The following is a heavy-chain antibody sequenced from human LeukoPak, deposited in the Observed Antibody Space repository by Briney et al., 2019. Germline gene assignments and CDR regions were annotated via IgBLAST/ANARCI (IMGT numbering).Heavy chain of an antibody. Sequence: PPGRSLRLSCAASGFTFGTYAMHWVRQVPGKGLEWVSMISYHGRKKLHADSVKGRFSISRDNAENTLYLQMNSLRPDDTAVYYCARVASLSVTHYYYYGMDVWGPGTTVSVSS. CDR3: ARVASLSVTHYYYYGMDV. D-gene: IGHD4-17*01. J-gene: IGHJ6*02. CDR1: GFTFGTYA. CDR2: ISYHGRKK. V-gene: IGHV3-30*04.